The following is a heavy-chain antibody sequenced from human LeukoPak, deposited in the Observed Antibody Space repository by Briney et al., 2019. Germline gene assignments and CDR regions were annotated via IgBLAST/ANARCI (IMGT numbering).Heavy chain of an antibody. Sequence: GGSLRLSCAASGLTFSSYAMSWVRQAPGKGLEWVSGISGSGGSTDYVDSVKGRFTISRDNSKNTLYLQMNSLRAEDTAVYYCAKTGSGYYYFDYWGQGTLVTVSS. J-gene: IGHJ4*02. CDR1: GLTFSSYA. CDR3: AKTGSGYYYFDY. D-gene: IGHD3-22*01. V-gene: IGHV3-23*01. CDR2: ISGSGGST.